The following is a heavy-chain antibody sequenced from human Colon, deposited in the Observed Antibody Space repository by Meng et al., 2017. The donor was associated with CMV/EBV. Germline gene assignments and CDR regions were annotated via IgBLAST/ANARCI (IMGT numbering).Heavy chain of an antibody. J-gene: IGHJ3*02. CDR3: ARDRNDYYDSSHDAFDI. CDR1: GFTFSSYW. V-gene: IGHV3-48*04. CDR2: ISSSSSTI. D-gene: IGHD3-22*01. Sequence: GESLKISCAASGFTFSSYWMSWVRQAPGKGLEWVSYISSSSSTIYYADSVKGRFTISRDNAKNSLYLQMNSLRAEDTAVYYCARDRNDYYDSSHDAFDIWGQGTMVTVSS.